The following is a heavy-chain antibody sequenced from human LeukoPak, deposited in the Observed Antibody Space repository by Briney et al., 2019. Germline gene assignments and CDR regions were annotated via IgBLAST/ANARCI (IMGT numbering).Heavy chain of an antibody. CDR2: ISAYNGNT. CDR1: GYTFTNYG. V-gene: IGHV1-18*01. D-gene: IGHD2-21*01. J-gene: IGHJ1*01. CDR3: ARGPYCGGDCYSLGYFQH. Sequence: GASVKVSCKASGYTFTNYGISWVRQAPGQGLEWMGWISAYNGNTDYAQKLQGRVTMTTDTSTSTAYMELRSLRSDDTAVYFCARGPYCGGDCYSLGYFQHWGQGTLVTVSS.